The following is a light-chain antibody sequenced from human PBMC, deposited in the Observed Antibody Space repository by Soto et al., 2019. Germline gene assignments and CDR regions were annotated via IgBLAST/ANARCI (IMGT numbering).Light chain of an antibody. J-gene: IGKJ5*01. CDR1: QSVNSY. CDR3: QQRHNWRDT. CDR2: DAS. Sequence: EIMLTQSPATLSLSPGERATLSCRASQSVNSYLAWYQQKPGLAPRLLIYDASSRASGIPDRFSGSGSGTDFTLTISSLEPEDFAVYYCQQRHNWRDTFGQGNDWRL. V-gene: IGKV3-11*01.